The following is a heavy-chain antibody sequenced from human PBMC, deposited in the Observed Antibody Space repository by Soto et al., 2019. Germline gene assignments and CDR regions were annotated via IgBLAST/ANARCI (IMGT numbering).Heavy chain of an antibody. CDR1: GFTFSSYG. V-gene: IGHV3-30*03. Sequence: PGGSLRLSCAASGFTFSSYGMHWVRQAPGKGLEWVAVISYDGSNKYYADSVKARFTISRDNSKNTLYLQMNSPRAEDTAVYYCARQLGSACYDDWGQGILVTVSS. D-gene: IGHD2-21*02. CDR3: ARQLGSACYDD. J-gene: IGHJ4*02. CDR2: ISYDGSNK.